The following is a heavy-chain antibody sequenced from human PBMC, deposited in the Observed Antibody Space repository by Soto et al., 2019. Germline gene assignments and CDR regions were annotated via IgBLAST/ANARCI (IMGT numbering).Heavy chain of an antibody. D-gene: IGHD3-3*01. CDR1: GYTFTSYY. J-gene: IGHJ6*03. Sequence: QVQLVQSGAEVKKPGASVKVSCKASGYTFTSYYMHWVRQAPGQGLEWMGIINPSGGSTSYAQKFQGRVTMTTDTSTSTVYMELSSLRSEDTAVYYCASSTSHYDFWSGYPYYYYMDVWGKGTTVTVSS. V-gene: IGHV1-46*03. CDR3: ASSTSHYDFWSGYPYYYYMDV. CDR2: INPSGGST.